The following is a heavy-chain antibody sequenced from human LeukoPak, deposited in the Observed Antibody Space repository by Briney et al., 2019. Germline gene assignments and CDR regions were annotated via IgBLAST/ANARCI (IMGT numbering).Heavy chain of an antibody. J-gene: IGHJ3*02. CDR2: IYHSGST. Sequence: SETLSLTCAVSGGSISSSNWWSWVRQPPGKGLEWIGEIYHSGSTNYNPSLKSRVTMSVDTSKNQFSLKLSSVTAADTAVYYCARDFIAVAGTGDAFDIWGQGTMVTVSS. CDR1: GGSISSSNW. V-gene: IGHV4-4*02. D-gene: IGHD6-19*01. CDR3: ARDFIAVAGTGDAFDI.